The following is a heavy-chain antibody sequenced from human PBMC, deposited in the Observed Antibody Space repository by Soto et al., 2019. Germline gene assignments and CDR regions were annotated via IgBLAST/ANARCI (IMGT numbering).Heavy chain of an antibody. V-gene: IGHV1-2*04. CDR2: INPNSGGT. CDR1: GYTFTGYY. J-gene: IGHJ4*02. Sequence: ASVKVSCKASGYTFTGYYMQWVRQAPGQGLEWMGWINPNSGGTNYAQKFQGWVTMTRDTSISTAYMELSRLRSDDTAVYYCARGSRVSYCSGGSCPKTYRPFDYWAQGTLVTVSS. CDR3: ARGSRVSYCSGGSCPKTYRPFDY. D-gene: IGHD2-15*01.